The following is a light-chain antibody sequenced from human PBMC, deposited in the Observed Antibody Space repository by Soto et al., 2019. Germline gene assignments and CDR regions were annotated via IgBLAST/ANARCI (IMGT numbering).Light chain of an antibody. J-gene: IGLJ1*01. V-gene: IGLV2-14*01. CDR3: TSYTSSSTLYV. Sequence: QSVLTQPASVSGSPGQSITISCTGTSSDVGGYNYVSWYQQHPGKAPKLMIYYVSNRPSGVSNRFSGSKSGNTASLTISALQAEDEADYYCTSYTSSSTLYVFGSGTKVTVL. CDR2: YVS. CDR1: SSDVGGYNY.